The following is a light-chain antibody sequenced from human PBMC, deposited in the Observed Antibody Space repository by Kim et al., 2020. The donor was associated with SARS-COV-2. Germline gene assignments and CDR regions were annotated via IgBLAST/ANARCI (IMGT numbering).Light chain of an antibody. CDR2: GKN. CDR1: SLRSYY. Sequence: VALGQTVRITCQGDSLRSYYASWYQQRPGQAPVLVIYGKNNRPSGIPDRFSGSSSGNTASLTITGAQAEDEADYYCNSRDSSGNHRFGGGTQLTV. J-gene: IGLJ2*01. CDR3: NSRDSSGNHR. V-gene: IGLV3-19*01.